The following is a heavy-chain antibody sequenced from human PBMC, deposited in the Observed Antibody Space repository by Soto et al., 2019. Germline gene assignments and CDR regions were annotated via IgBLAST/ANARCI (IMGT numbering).Heavy chain of an antibody. J-gene: IGHJ6*02. Sequence: QVQLQESGPGLVKPSQTLSLTCTVSGGSISSGGYYWSWIRQHPGKGLEWIGYIYYSGSTYYNPSLERQVTIAVDTSKNQFSLKLSSVTAADTAVYYCARSGTYYDFWSGYYDYYYGMDVWGQGTTVTVSS. CDR2: IYYSGST. CDR3: ARSGTYYDFWSGYYDYYYGMDV. V-gene: IGHV4-31*01. CDR1: GGSISSGGYY. D-gene: IGHD3-3*01.